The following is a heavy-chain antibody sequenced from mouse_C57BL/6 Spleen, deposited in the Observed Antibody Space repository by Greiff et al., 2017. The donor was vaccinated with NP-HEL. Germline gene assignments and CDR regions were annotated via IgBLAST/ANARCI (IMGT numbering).Heavy chain of an antibody. CDR3: ARHYDYDGVYAMDY. D-gene: IGHD2-4*01. V-gene: IGHV5-6*02. CDR1: GFTFSSYG. J-gene: IGHJ4*01. CDR2: ISSGGSYT. Sequence: DVKLVESGGDLVKPGGSLKLSCAASGFTFSSYGMSWVRQTPDKRLEWVATISSGGSYTSYPDSVKGRFTISRDNAKNTLYLQMSSLKSEDTAMYYCARHYDYDGVYAMDYWGQGTSVTVSS.